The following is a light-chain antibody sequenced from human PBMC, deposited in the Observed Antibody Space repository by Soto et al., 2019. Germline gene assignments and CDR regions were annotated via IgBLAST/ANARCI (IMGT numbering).Light chain of an antibody. Sequence: QSVVTQPPSASGTPGQRVTIFCSGSTSNIGSNTVNWYQQLPGTAPKLLIYRNNQRPSGVPARFSGSKSGTSASLAISGLQSEDEADYYCAAWDGSLNSPIFGGGTKLTVL. J-gene: IGLJ2*01. CDR2: RNN. V-gene: IGLV1-44*01. CDR1: TSNIGSNT. CDR3: AAWDGSLNSPI.